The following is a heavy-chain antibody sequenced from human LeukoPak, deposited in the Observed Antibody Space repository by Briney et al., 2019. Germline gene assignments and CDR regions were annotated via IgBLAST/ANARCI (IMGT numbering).Heavy chain of an antibody. J-gene: IGHJ3*02. V-gene: IGHV4-34*01. Sequence: SETPSLTCAVSGGSFSGYYWCWIRQPPGKGLEWIGEIRHSGSTNYNPSLKSRVTISVDTSKNQFSLKLSSVTAADTAVYYCARGWYCSSTSCYKRSDAFDIWGQGTMVTVSS. D-gene: IGHD2-2*02. CDR1: GGSFSGYY. CDR2: IRHSGST. CDR3: ARGWYCSSTSCYKRSDAFDI.